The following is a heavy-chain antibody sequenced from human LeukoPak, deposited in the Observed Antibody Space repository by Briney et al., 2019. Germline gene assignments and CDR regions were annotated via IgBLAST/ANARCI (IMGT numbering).Heavy chain of an antibody. V-gene: IGHV3-74*01. CDR3: VRDRFYGMDV. CDR1: GFTFSSSW. CDR2: INHDGSTT. Sequence: GGSLRLSCAASGFTFSSSWMHWVRQAPGKGLVWVSRINHDGSTTNYVDSVKGRFTISRDNAKNTLYLQMNSLSAEDTAVFYCVRDRFYGMDVWGQGTTVTVSS. J-gene: IGHJ6*02.